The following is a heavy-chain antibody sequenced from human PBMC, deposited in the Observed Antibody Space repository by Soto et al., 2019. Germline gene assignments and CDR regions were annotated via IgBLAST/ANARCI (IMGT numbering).Heavy chain of an antibody. CDR2: ISWNSGSI. CDR1: GFTFDDYA. CDR3: AKPRIAAAALDAFDI. Sequence: SLRLSCAASGFTFDDYAMHWVRQAPGKGLEWVSGISWNSGSIGYADSVKGRFTISRDNAKNSLYLQMNSLRAEDAALYYCAKPRIAAAALDAFDIWGQGTMVTVSS. D-gene: IGHD6-13*01. V-gene: IGHV3-9*01. J-gene: IGHJ3*02.